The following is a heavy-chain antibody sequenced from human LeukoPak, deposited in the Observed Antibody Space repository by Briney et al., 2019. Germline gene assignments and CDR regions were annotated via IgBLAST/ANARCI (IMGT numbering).Heavy chain of an antibody. CDR1: GGSSSGYY. CDR3: ARGQITAMVLSISWFDP. Sequence: SETLSLTCAVYGGSSSGYYWSWIRQPPGKGLEWIGEINHSGSTNYNPSLKSRVTISVDTSKNQFSLKLSSVTAADTAVYYCARGQITAMVLSISWFDPWGQGTLVTVSS. J-gene: IGHJ5*02. V-gene: IGHV4-34*01. D-gene: IGHD5-18*01. CDR2: INHSGST.